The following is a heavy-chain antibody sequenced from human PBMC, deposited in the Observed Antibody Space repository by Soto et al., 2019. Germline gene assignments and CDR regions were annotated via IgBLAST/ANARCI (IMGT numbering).Heavy chain of an antibody. Sequence: QIQVVQSEVEVKRPGASVRISCKASGYTLDNHAVTWVRQAPGQGLEWMGWIGALLYNDATNHARKFQGRLTMARDTSPNTVYMDQGSLRSDDTAVYYCARGTKGAGGWYFALWGRGTLVVVSS. CDR2: IGALLYNDAT. D-gene: IGHD1-26*01. J-gene: IGHJ2*01. CDR3: ARGTKGAGGWYFAL. V-gene: IGHV1-18*01. CDR1: GYTLDNHA.